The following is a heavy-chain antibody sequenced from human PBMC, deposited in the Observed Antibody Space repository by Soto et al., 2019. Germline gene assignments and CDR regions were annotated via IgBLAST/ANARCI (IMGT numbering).Heavy chain of an antibody. Sequence: GESLKISCKGSGYRFTSYWISWVRQMPGKGLEWMGRIDPSDSYTNYSPSFQGHVTISADKSISTAYLQWSSLKASDTAMYYCARAVRYYDSSGYYLVYWGQGTLVTVSS. CDR2: IDPSDSYT. V-gene: IGHV5-10-1*01. D-gene: IGHD3-22*01. CDR1: GYRFTSYW. CDR3: ARAVRYYDSSGYYLVY. J-gene: IGHJ4*02.